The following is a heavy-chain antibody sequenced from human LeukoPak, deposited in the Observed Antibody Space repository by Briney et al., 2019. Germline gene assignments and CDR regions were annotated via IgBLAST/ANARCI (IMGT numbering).Heavy chain of an antibody. J-gene: IGHJ6*03. CDR3: ARSPPQFHYMDV. V-gene: IGHV4-34*01. D-gene: IGHD2-21*01. CDR2: INHSGST. CDR1: GGSFSGYY. Sequence: SETLSLTCAVYGGSFSGYYWSWIRQPPGKGLEWIGEINHSGSTNYNPSLKSRVTISVDTSKNQFSLKLSSVTAADTAVYYCARSPPQFHYMDVWGKGTTVTVSS.